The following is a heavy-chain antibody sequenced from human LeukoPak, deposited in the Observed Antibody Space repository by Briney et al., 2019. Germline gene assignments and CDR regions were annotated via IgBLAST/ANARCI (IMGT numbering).Heavy chain of an antibody. D-gene: IGHD3-22*01. Sequence: PSETLSLTCTVSGGSIITHYWNWIRQPPGKGLEWIGYIYYTGNTNYNPSLKSRVTISVDTSRNQFSLRLSSVTAADTAVYYCARDGYYYDSSGLPRFDYWGQGTLVTVSS. CDR2: IYYTGNT. CDR3: ARDGYYYDSSGLPRFDY. CDR1: GGSIITHY. J-gene: IGHJ4*02. V-gene: IGHV4-59*11.